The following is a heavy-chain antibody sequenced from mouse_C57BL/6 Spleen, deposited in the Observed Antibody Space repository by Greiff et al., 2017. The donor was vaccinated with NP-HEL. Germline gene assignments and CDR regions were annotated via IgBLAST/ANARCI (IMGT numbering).Heavy chain of an antibody. CDR1: GFTFSSYG. CDR3: AREPYDY. V-gene: IGHV5-6*01. Sequence: EVMLVESGGDLVKPGGSLKLSCAASGFTFSSYGMSWVRQTPDKRLEWVATISSGGSYTYYPDSVKGEFTISRDNAKNTRYLQRSSLKSEDTAMYYCAREPYDYWGQGTTLTVSS. CDR2: ISSGGSYT. D-gene: IGHD2-10*01. J-gene: IGHJ2*01.